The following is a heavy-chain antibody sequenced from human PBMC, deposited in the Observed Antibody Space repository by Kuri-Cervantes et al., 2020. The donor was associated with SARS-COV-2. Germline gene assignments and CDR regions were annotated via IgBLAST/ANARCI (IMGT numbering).Heavy chain of an antibody. CDR3: ARSFEGWDV. CDR2: ISSSSSYT. J-gene: IGHJ6*02. D-gene: IGHD3-9*01. Sequence: GESLKISCAASGFTFSDYYMSWIRQAPGKGLEWVSYISSSSSYTNYADSVKGRFTISRDNAKNSLYLQMNSLRAEDTAVYYCARSFEGWDVWGQGTKVTVSS. CDR1: GFTFSDYY. V-gene: IGHV3-11*06.